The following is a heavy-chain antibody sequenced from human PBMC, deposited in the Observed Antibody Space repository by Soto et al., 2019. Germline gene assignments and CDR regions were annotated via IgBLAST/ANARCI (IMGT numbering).Heavy chain of an antibody. J-gene: IGHJ4*02. CDR2: IYYSGST. CDR3: ARVLILTGYYLIDY. CDR1: GGSISSGGYY. D-gene: IGHD3-9*01. Sequence: SETLSLTCTVSGGSISSGGYYWSWIRQHPGKGLEWIGYIYYSGSTYYNPSLKSRVTISVDTSKNQFSLKLSSVTAADTAVYYCARVLILTGYYLIDYWGKGTLVTVSS. V-gene: IGHV4-31*03.